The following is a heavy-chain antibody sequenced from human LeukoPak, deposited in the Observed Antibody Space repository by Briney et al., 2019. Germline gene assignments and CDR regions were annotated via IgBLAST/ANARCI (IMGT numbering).Heavy chain of an antibody. V-gene: IGHV1-8*01. J-gene: IGHJ6*02. Sequence: ASVKVSCKASGYTFTSYDINWVRQATGQGLEWMGWMNPNSGNTGYAQKFQGRVTMTRNTSISTAYMELSSLRSEDTAVYYCARGRYDFWSGYSTYGMDVWGQGNTVTVSS. CDR2: MNPNSGNT. D-gene: IGHD3-3*01. CDR1: GYTFTSYD. CDR3: ARGRYDFWSGYSTYGMDV.